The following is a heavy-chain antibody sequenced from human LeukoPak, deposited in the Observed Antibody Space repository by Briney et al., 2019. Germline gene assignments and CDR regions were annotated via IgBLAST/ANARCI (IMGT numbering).Heavy chain of an antibody. D-gene: IGHD3-9*01. CDR3: ARPSSGLTYYDILTGAGDFDY. J-gene: IGHJ4*02. V-gene: IGHV1-46*01. CDR2: INPSGGST. Sequence: ASVKVSCKASVYTFTSYYMHWVRQAPGQGLEWMGIINPSGGSTSYAQKFQGRVTMTRDTSTSTVYMELSSLRSEDTAVYYCARPSSGLTYYDILTGAGDFDYWGQGTLVTVSS. CDR1: VYTFTSYY.